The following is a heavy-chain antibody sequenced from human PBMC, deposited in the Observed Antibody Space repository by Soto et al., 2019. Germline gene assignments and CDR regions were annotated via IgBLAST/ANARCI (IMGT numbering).Heavy chain of an antibody. Sequence: PGGSLRLSCAASGFTFSSYWMILVRQAPGKGLEWVANIKQDGSEKYYVDSVKGRFTISRDNAKNSLYLQMNSLRAEDTAVYYCAKSLYSSGWYYFDYWGQGTLVTVSS. CDR1: GFTFSSYW. D-gene: IGHD6-19*01. CDR2: IKQDGSEK. J-gene: IGHJ4*02. V-gene: IGHV3-7*03. CDR3: AKSLYSSGWYYFDY.